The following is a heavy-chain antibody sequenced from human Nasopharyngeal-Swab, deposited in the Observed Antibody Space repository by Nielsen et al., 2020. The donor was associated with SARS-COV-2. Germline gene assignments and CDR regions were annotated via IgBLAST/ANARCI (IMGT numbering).Heavy chain of an antibody. CDR1: GGSISSGGYY. D-gene: IGHD6-13*01. V-gene: IGHV4-31*02. J-gene: IGHJ6*03. CDR2: IYYSGST. CDR3: ARGGIAAAGTFDYYYYYMDV. Sequence: SCTVSGGSISSGGYYWSWIRQHPGKGLEWIGYIYYSGSTYYNPSLKSRVTISVDTSKNQFSLKLSSVTAADTAVYYCARGGIAAAGTFDYYYYYMDVWGKGTTVTVSS.